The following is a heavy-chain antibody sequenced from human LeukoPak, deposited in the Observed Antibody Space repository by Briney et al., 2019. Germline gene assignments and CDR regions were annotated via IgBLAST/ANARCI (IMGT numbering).Heavy chain of an antibody. V-gene: IGHV1-24*01. CDR2: FDPEDGET. CDR3: ATATLFHYGMDV. D-gene: IGHD3-16*01. CDR1: GYTLTELS. Sequence: ASVKVSCKVSGYTLTELSTHWVRQAPGKGLEWMGGFDPEDGETIYAQKFQGRVTMTEDTSTDTAYMELSSLRSEDTAVYYCATATLFHYGMDVWGQGTTVTVSS. J-gene: IGHJ6*02.